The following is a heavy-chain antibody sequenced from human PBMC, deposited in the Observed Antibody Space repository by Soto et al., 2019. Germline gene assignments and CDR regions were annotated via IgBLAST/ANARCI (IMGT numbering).Heavy chain of an antibody. Sequence: SETLSLTCAVYGGSFSGYYWSWIRQPPGKGLEWIGEINHSGSTNYNPSLKSRVTISVDTSKNQFSLKLSSVTAADTAVYYCARASRKIVVVPAARSPSFDPWGQGTLVTVSS. D-gene: IGHD2-2*01. V-gene: IGHV4-34*01. CDR2: INHSGST. J-gene: IGHJ5*02. CDR1: GGSFSGYY. CDR3: ARASRKIVVVPAARSPSFDP.